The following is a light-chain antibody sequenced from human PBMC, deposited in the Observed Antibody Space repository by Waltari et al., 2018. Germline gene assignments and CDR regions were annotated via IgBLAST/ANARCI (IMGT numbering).Light chain of an antibody. J-gene: IGKJ3*01. CDR3: QQRSNWPLFT. CDR2: DAS. Sequence: EIVLTQSPATLSLSPGERDTLSCRASQRVSSYLAWYQQKPGQAPRLLIYDASNRATGIPARFSGSGSGTDFTLTISSLEPEDFAVYYCQQRSNWPLFTFGPGTKVDIK. V-gene: IGKV3-11*01. CDR1: QRVSSY.